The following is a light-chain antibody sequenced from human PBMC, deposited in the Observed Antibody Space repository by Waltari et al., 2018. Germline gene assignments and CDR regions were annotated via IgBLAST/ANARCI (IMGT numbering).Light chain of an antibody. J-gene: IGKJ4*01. CDR2: GAA. V-gene: IGKV3-20*01. Sequence: EIVLTPSPGTLSLSPGERATLSCRASQTVRTTYLAWYPQKPVQAPTLLIYGAASRATGIPDRFSGSGSGTDFSLTISSLEPEDFAVYYCQQYDISPLTFGGGTKVEIK. CDR3: QQYDISPLT. CDR1: QTVRTTY.